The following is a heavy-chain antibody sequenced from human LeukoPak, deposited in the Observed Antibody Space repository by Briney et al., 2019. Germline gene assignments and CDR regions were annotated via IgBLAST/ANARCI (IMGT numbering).Heavy chain of an antibody. CDR2: IGSSSSYI. Sequence: PGGSLRLSCAASGFTFSSYSMNWVRQAPGKGLEWVSSIGSSSSYIYYADSVKGRFTISRDNAKNSLYLQMNRLRAEDTAVYYCARVIAAAGIDYWGQGTLVTVSS. CDR3: ARVIAAAGIDY. V-gene: IGHV3-21*01. J-gene: IGHJ4*02. D-gene: IGHD6-13*01. CDR1: GFTFSSYS.